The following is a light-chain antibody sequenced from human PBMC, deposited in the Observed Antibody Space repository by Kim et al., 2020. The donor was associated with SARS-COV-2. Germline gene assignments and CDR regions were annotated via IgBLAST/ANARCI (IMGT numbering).Light chain of an antibody. CDR2: DVS. V-gene: IGLV2-14*03. CDR3: CSYRSDTTVV. Sequence: QPISIPSTSTSSDVGHYNYVSWYQQCPAKPPKLINYDVSARPSGVSNRFSGSKSGNTASLTISGLQTEDEADYYCCSYRSDTTVVFGGGTQLTVL. J-gene: IGLJ2*01. CDR1: SSDVGHYNY.